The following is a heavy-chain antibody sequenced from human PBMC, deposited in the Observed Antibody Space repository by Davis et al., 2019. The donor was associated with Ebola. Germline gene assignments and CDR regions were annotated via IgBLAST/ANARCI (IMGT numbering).Heavy chain of an antibody. V-gene: IGHV4-34*01. Sequence: MPSETLSLTCAVYGGSFSGYYWSWIRQPPGKGLEWIGEINHSGRTNYNPSLKSRVTISVDTSQNQFSLKMSSVTAADTAVYYCAREGRSGYSNWFDPWGQGTLVTVSS. CDR2: INHSGRT. CDR1: GGSFSGYY. J-gene: IGHJ5*02. D-gene: IGHD3-22*01. CDR3: AREGRSGYSNWFDP.